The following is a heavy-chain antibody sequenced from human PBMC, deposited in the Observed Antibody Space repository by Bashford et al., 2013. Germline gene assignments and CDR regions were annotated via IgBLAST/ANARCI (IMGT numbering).Heavy chain of an antibody. J-gene: IGHJ3*01. D-gene: IGHD1-26*01. Sequence: WVRQAPGQGLEWMGWINPNRGDTNYAQNFQGRVTMTRDTSISTAYMELSSLRSDDTAVYFCARDGPVVGVWNAFDVWGQGTVVTVS. V-gene: IGHV1-2*02. CDR3: ARDGPVVGVWNAFDV. CDR2: INPNRGDT.